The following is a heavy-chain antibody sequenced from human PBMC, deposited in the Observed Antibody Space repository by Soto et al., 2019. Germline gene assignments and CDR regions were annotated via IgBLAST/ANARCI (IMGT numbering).Heavy chain of an antibody. V-gene: IGHV4-59*01. CDR1: GGSITPYY. CDR2: VYYSGNT. Sequence: QVQLQASGPGLVKPSETLSLTCPVSGGSITPYYCSWIRQPPGKGLEWIGYVYYSGNTNYNPSLESRVTISVYTSRNQFSLNLTSATAANTAVYYCARKGAAASYAHYYMDVWGRGTTVTVSS. CDR3: ARKGAAASYAHYYMDV. D-gene: IGHD6-13*01. J-gene: IGHJ6*03.